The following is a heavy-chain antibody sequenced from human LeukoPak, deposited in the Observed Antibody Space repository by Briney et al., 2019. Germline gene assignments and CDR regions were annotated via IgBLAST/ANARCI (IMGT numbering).Heavy chain of an antibody. CDR3: ARSSGQWLVSGNDAFDI. CDR1: GFTFSSYS. CDR2: ISGSSFGT. D-gene: IGHD6-19*01. J-gene: IGHJ3*02. Sequence: GSLRLSCAASGFTFSSYSMNWVRQAPGKGLEWVSAISGSSFGTFADSVKGRFTISRDNSKNTLYLQMNSLRAEDTAVYYCARSSGQWLVSGNDAFDIWGQGTMVTVSS. V-gene: IGHV3-21*01.